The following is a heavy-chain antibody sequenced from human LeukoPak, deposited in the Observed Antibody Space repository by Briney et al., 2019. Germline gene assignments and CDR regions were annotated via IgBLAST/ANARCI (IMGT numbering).Heavy chain of an antibody. J-gene: IGHJ4*02. CDR2: ISSGGSTI. Sequence: GGSLRLSCAASGFIFSDYSMNWVRQTPGKGLEWVAYISSGGSTIYYADSVRGRFTISRDSATNSLYLQMNSLGDEDTAVYYCAGDETGVGSGGIDFWGQGTLVTVSS. D-gene: IGHD2-8*02. CDR3: AGDETGVGSGGIDF. V-gene: IGHV3-48*02. CDR1: GFIFSDYS.